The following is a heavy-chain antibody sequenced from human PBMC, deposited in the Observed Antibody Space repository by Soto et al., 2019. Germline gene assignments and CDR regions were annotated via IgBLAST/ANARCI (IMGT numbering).Heavy chain of an antibody. J-gene: IGHJ3*02. CDR1: GFTFSSYA. CDR3: AKDVLNYYGAGSLNECDAFDI. CDR2: ISGSGGST. V-gene: IGHV3-23*01. Sequence: RLSCAASGFTFSSYAMSWVRQAPGKGLEWGSAISGSGGSTYYADSVKGRFTISRDNSKNTLYLQMNSLRAEDTAVYYCAKDVLNYYGAGSLNECDAFDIWGQGTIVTVPS. D-gene: IGHD3-10*01.